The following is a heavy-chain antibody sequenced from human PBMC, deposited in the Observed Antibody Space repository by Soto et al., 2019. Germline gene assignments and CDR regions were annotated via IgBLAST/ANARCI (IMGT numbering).Heavy chain of an antibody. J-gene: IGHJ3*02. D-gene: IGHD6-6*01. CDR1: GGSISSGGYY. CDR2: IYYSGST. CDR3: ARDIAARNDAFDI. V-gene: IGHV4-31*03. Sequence: SDTLSLTCTVSGGSISSGGYYWSWIRQHPGKGLEWIGYIYYSGSTYYNPSLKSRVTISVDTSKNQFSLKLSSVTAADTAMYYCARDIAARNDAFDIWGQGTMVTVSS.